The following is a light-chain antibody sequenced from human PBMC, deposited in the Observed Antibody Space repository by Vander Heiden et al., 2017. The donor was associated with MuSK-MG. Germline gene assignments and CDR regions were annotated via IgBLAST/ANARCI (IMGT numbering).Light chain of an antibody. J-gene: IGKJ2*01. V-gene: IGKV3-15*01. CDR2: EAS. CDR1: QSVRSN. Sequence: EVLLTQFPATLSVSPGARATTPCRASQSVRSNLAWYQQKPGQAPRLLIYEASTRATGIPARFSGSGSGTDFTLTISSLQSEDFAVYSCQQYNHWPGTFGPGTNLEIK. CDR3: QQYNHWPGT.